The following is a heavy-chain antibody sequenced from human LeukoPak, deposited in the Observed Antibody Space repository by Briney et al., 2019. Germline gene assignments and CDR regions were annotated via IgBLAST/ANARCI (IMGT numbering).Heavy chain of an antibody. J-gene: IGHJ5*02. CDR1: GGSISSSSYY. V-gene: IGHV4-39*01. Sequence: SETLSLTCTVSGGSISSSSYYWGWIRQPPGKGLEWIGSIYYSGSTYYNPSLKGRVTISVDTSKNQFSLKLSSVTAADTAVYYCARHLSPRCSGGSCYSGWFDPWGQGTLVTVSS. D-gene: IGHD2-15*01. CDR2: IYYSGST. CDR3: ARHLSPRCSGGSCYSGWFDP.